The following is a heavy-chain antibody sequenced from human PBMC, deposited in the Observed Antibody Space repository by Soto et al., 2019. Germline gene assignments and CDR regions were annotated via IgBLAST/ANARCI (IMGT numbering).Heavy chain of an antibody. CDR2: IYYSGST. CDR3: ARGWGPGDYPYFDY. Sequence: PSETLSPTCTVSGGSISSGGYYWSWIRQHPGKGLEWIGYIYYSGSTYYNPSLKSRVTISVDTSKNQFSLKLSSVTAADTAVYYCARGWGPGDYPYFDYWGQGTLVTVSS. J-gene: IGHJ4*02. CDR1: GGSISSGGYY. D-gene: IGHD4-17*01. V-gene: IGHV4-31*03.